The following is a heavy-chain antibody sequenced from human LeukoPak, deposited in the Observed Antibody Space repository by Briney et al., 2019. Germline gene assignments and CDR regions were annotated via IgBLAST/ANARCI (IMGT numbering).Heavy chain of an antibody. CDR2: ISGSGGST. Sequence: GGSLRLSCAASGFTFSSYAMSWVRQAPGKGLEWVSAISGSGGSTYYADSVKGRFTISRDNAKNSLYLQMNSLRAEDTAVYYCARERYCSSTSCYIDAFDIWGQGTMVTVSS. CDR1: GFTFSSYA. V-gene: IGHV3-23*01. J-gene: IGHJ3*02. CDR3: ARERYCSSTSCYIDAFDI. D-gene: IGHD2-2*02.